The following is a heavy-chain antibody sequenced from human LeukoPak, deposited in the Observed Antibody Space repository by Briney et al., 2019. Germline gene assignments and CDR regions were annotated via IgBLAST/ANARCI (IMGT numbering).Heavy chain of an antibody. CDR2: ISDEGSKK. CDR3: ARRGAAGTKSFDY. Sequence: GGSLRLSYAGSGLTFSSYGMHWVGQAPGTGMEGVAVISDEGSKKYYADSVQGRFTISRDSYKNTMYLQMNSLRVEDTSIYYCARRGAAGTKSFDYWGQGTPVTVSS. D-gene: IGHD6-13*01. V-gene: IGHV3-30*03. CDR1: GLTFSSYG. J-gene: IGHJ4*02.